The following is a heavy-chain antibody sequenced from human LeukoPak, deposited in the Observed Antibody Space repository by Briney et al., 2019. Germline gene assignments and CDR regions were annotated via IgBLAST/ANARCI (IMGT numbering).Heavy chain of an antibody. J-gene: IGHJ4*02. CDR1: VYTFTSYG. CDR3: ARVCGGDCYSDFDY. CDR2: ISAYNGNT. D-gene: IGHD2-21*02. V-gene: IGHV1-18*01. Sequence: GAAVTVSCKASVYTFTSYGISWVGQAPGQGLEWTGWISAYNGNTNYAQKLQGRVTMTTDTSTSTAYMELRSLRSDDTAVYYCARVCGGDCYSDFDYWGQGTLVTVSS.